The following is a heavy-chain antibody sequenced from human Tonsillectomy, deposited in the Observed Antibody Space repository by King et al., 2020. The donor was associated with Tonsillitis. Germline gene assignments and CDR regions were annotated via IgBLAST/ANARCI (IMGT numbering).Heavy chain of an antibody. CDR2: IIPIFGPA. D-gene: IGHD2-15*01. V-gene: IGHV1-69*01. CDR1: GGTFSSYA. CDR3: ARGSGERYCSGGSCYALSYCYYDMDV. Sequence: QLVQSGAEVKKPGSSVKVSCKAFGGTFSSYAISWVRQTPGQGLEWMGGIIPIFGPANNAQKFQVRVTITADESTTTAYMELSSRRSGDTAVYYCARGSGERYCSGGSCYALSYCYYDMDVWGQGTTVTVSS. J-gene: IGHJ6*02.